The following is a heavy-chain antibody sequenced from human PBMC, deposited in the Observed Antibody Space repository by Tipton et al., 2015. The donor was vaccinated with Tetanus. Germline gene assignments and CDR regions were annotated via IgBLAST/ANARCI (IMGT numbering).Heavy chain of an antibody. D-gene: IGHD3-10*01. Sequence: TLSLTCSVSGASITSGGYFWNWVRQRPGKGLEWIGYTHHSGNTNYNPSLSGRVTTSVDTSKNQFSLKMSSVTAADTAVYYCSRWGDASGSTNLYAFDIWGQGTMVSVSS. J-gene: IGHJ3*02. CDR1: GASITSGGYF. CDR2: THHSGNT. CDR3: SRWGDASGSTNLYAFDI. V-gene: IGHV4-61*08.